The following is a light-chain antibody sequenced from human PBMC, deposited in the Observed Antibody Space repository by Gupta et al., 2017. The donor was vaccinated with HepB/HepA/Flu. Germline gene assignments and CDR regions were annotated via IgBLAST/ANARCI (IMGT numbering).Light chain of an antibody. J-gene: IGKJ3*01. CDR2: LGS. CDR3: MQALQTPH. Sequence: DIVMTQSQLSMPVTLGGPASISCRSSQSLLHSNGYNYLDWYLQKPGQSPPLLIYLGSNRASGVPDRFSGSGSGTDFTLKISIVEAEDVGVYYCMQALQTPHFGPGTKVDIK. V-gene: IGKV2-28*01. CDR1: QSLLHSNGYNY.